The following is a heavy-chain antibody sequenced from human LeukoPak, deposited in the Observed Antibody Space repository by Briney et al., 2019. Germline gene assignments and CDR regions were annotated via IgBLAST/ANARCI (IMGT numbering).Heavy chain of an antibody. CDR2: ITNSGNSK. V-gene: IGHV3-48*01. CDR1: EFTFSSYS. CDR3: ARGPPHDAFDI. Sequence: GGSLRLSCAASEFTFSSYSMNWVRQAPGKGLEWVSYITNSGNSKSYADSVKGRFTISRDNTKNSLYLQMNGLRAEDTAVYYCARGPPHDAFDIWGQGTMVTVSS. J-gene: IGHJ3*02. D-gene: IGHD1-14*01.